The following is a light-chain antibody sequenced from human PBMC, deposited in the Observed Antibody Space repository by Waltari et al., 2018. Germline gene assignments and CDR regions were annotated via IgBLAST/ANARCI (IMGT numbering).Light chain of an antibody. CDR2: ENE. J-gene: IGLJ2*01. Sequence: QSVLSQPPSVSGTPGPRVTISCSGSNSTIGPHDVYWFQQLPGTAPKLLIYENEERPSGVPGRFSGSKSGTSASLTITGLRSGDEADYFCAAWDGSLTILFGGGTKVTVL. CDR1: NSTIGPHD. V-gene: IGLV1-47*01. CDR3: AAWDGSLTIL.